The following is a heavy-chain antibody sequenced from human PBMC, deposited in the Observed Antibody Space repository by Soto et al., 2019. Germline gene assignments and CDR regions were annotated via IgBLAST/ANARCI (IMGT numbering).Heavy chain of an antibody. J-gene: IGHJ6*02. CDR3: ASLNSFYYYGLDV. CDR1: GFTFSDYY. Sequence: PGGSLRLSCAASGFTFSDYYMTWIRQAPGKGLEWVSYISNSGSTIYYADSVKGRFTISRDDAKNSLYLQMNSLRAEDTAVYYCASLNSFYYYGLDVWGQGTTVTVSS. V-gene: IGHV3-11*01. CDR2: ISNSGSTI.